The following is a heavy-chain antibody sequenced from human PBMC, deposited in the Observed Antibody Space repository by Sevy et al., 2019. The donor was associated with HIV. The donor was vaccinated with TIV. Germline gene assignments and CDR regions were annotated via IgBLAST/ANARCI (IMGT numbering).Heavy chain of an antibody. D-gene: IGHD5-12*01. V-gene: IGHV3-11*01. CDR3: ARLSIVATMVDF. CDR2: ISGSGSGR. Sequence: GGSLRLSCAASGFTFSDYYMGWIRQAPGKGLEWVSNISGSGSGRYYADSVKGRLTISRDNAKKSLYLQMNSLRAEETAVYYCARLSIVATMVDFWGQGTLVTVSS. J-gene: IGHJ4*02. CDR1: GFTFSDYY.